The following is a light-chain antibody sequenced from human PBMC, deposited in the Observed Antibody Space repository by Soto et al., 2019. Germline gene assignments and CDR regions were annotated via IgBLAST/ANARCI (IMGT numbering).Light chain of an antibody. Sequence: DIHLTQSPSFLSASVGDRVTITCRASQGIRSYLAWYQQKPGKAPKILIYAASTLQSGVPSRFSGSGSGTEFTLTISSLQPEEFATYDCQQLNSYPRTFGQGTKVEIK. J-gene: IGKJ1*01. V-gene: IGKV1-9*01. CDR1: QGIRSY. CDR2: AAS. CDR3: QQLNSYPRT.